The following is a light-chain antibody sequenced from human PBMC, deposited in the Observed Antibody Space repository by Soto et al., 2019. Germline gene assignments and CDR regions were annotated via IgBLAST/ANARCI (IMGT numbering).Light chain of an antibody. CDR2: SNN. J-gene: IGLJ3*02. V-gene: IGLV1-44*01. Sequence: QLVLTQPPSASGTPGQRVTISCSGSSSNIGSNTVNWYQQLPGTAPKLLIYSNNQRPSGVPDRFSGSKSGTSASLAISGLQSEDEADDYCAAWDDSLNGRGVFGGGTKLTVL. CDR3: AAWDDSLNGRGV. CDR1: SSNIGSNT.